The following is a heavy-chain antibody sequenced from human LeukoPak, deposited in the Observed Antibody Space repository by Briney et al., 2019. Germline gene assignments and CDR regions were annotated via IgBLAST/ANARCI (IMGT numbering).Heavy chain of an antibody. CDR1: GYTFSSYF. V-gene: IGHV1-46*01. D-gene: IGHD1-26*01. CDR3: AREVGACDY. Sequence: ASVKVSCKPSGYTFSSYFMHWVRQAPGQGLEWMGVINPSGGSTTYAQNFQGRVTMTRDMSTSTVYMELSSLRSEDTAVYYCAREVGACDYWVQGTLVTVSS. CDR2: INPSGGST. J-gene: IGHJ4*02.